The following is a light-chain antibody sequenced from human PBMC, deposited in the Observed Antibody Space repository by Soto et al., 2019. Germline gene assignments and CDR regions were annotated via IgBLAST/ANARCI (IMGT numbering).Light chain of an antibody. J-gene: IGLJ3*02. CDR1: SSDVGAYNY. V-gene: IGLV2-14*01. Sequence: QSALTQPASVSGSPGQSITISCTGTSSDVGAYNYVSWYRQHPGKAPKLMIYEVTNRPSGVSNRFSGSKSGSTASLTISGAQAEDEADYYCSSYTSSSTLVFGGGTKLTVL. CDR3: SSYTSSSTLV. CDR2: EVT.